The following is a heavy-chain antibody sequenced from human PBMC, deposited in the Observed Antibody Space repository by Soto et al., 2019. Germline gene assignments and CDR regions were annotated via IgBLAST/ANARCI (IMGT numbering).Heavy chain of an antibody. J-gene: IGHJ5*02. D-gene: IGHD3-22*01. V-gene: IGHV1-69*13. CDR1: GAAFSSSS. CDR3: AEGGGGYDT. CDR2: IIPMFGTT. Sequence: RASVKVSGKASGAAFSSSSINWVRQALGQGLGWMGGIIPMFGTTNYAQKLQGRVTLTADESTSTAYMEMTDLRSEDTAVYYCAEGGGGYDTWGQGTLVTISS.